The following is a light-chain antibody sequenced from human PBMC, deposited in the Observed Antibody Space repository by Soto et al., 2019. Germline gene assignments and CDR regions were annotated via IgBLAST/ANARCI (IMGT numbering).Light chain of an antibody. J-gene: IGKJ1*01. CDR2: DAS. V-gene: IGKV1-5*01. CDR1: QSISGW. Sequence: DIPMTQSPSTLSASVGDRVTITCRASQSISGWLAWYQQKPGKAPKLLIYDASSLESGVPSRFSGSGSGTEFTLTISSLQPDDLATYYCQQYNSYWTFGQGTKVEIK. CDR3: QQYNSYWT.